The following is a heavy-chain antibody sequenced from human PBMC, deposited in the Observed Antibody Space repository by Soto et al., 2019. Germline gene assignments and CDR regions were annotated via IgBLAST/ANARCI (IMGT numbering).Heavy chain of an antibody. V-gene: IGHV4-59*01. Sequence: SETLSLTCTVSGGSISSYYWSWIRQPPGKGLEWIGYIYYSGSTNYNPSLKSRVTISVDTSKNQFSLKLSSVTAADTAVYYCARDRGDIVVVPAALGAYYGMDVWGQGTTVTV. CDR3: ARDRGDIVVVPAALGAYYGMDV. J-gene: IGHJ6*02. CDR2: IYYSGST. D-gene: IGHD2-2*01. CDR1: GGSISSYY.